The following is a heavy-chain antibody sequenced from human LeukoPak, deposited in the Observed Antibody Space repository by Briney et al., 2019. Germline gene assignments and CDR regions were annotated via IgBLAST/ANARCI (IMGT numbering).Heavy chain of an antibody. Sequence: ASVKVSCKASGYTLTRYYMHWVRQAPGQGLEWMGWINPNSGGTNYAQKFQGRVTMTRDTSISTAYMELSRLRSDDTAVYYCARDGIAAAGQSDYWGQGTLVTVSS. CDR3: ARDGIAAAGQSDY. D-gene: IGHD6-13*01. J-gene: IGHJ4*02. V-gene: IGHV1-2*02. CDR1: GYTLTRYY. CDR2: INPNSGGT.